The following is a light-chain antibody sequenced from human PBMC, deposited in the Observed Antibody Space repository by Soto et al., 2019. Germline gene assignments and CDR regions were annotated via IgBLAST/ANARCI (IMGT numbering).Light chain of an antibody. CDR2: GAS. J-gene: IGKJ1*01. V-gene: IGKV3-15*01. CDR3: QQYNNRPWT. Sequence: IVLTRPQATRPLSQGGRATFSCRASQEISGTLDWYQQKPGQAPRLLIYGASTRATSFPARFSGSGSGTDFTLTINSLQSEDVAVYYCQQYNNRPWTFGEGTKVDI. CDR1: QEISGT.